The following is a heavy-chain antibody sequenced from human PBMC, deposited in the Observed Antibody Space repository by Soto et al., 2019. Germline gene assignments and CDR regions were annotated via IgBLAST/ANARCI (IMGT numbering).Heavy chain of an antibody. V-gene: IGHV3-23*01. D-gene: IGHD6-19*01. J-gene: IGHJ4*02. CDR1: GFTFRDYA. CDR3: GKERRGSGWSVCNF. Sequence: VQLLESGGGLVQPGGSLRLSCAASGFTFRDYAMNWVRLSPGKGLEWVSDISGNGDSARHADSVKGRFTISRDNSRNTLYLQMNNLRVDDTAVYYCGKERRGSGWSVCNFWGQGTLVTVSS. CDR2: ISGNGDSA.